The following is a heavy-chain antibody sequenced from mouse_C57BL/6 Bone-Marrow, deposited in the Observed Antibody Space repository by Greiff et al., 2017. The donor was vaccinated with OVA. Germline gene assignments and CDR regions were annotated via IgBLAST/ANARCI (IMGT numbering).Heavy chain of an antibody. CDR2: IYPGGGYT. V-gene: IGHV1-63*01. CDR1: GYTFTNYW. Sequence: VKLQESGAELVRPGTSVKMSCKASGYTFTNYWIGWAKQRPGHGLEWIGDIYPGGGYTNYNEKFKGKATLTADKSSSTAYMQFSSLTSEDSAIYYCARSGDYDEAWFAYWGQGTLVTVSA. J-gene: IGHJ3*01. CDR3: ARSGDYDEAWFAY. D-gene: IGHD2-4*01.